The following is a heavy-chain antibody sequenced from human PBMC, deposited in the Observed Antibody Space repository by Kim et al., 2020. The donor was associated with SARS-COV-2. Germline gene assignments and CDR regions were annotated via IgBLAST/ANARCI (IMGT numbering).Heavy chain of an antibody. D-gene: IGHD6-13*01. Sequence: ASVKVSCKASRYTFSSYGISWVRQAPGQGLEWMGWISAHNGNTNYAQKLQGRVTMTIDTSTNTAYMELRSLTSDDTAIYYCARGAQYISSWYSYYGMDVWGQGTTVTVSS. CDR3: ARGAQYISSWYSYYGMDV. V-gene: IGHV1-18*01. CDR1: RYTFSSYG. J-gene: IGHJ6*02. CDR2: ISAHNGNT.